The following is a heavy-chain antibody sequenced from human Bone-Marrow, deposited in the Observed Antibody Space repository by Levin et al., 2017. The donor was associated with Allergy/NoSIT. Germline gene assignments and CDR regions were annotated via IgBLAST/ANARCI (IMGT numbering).Heavy chain of an antibody. Sequence: GESLKISCKASGNTFSSYWISWVRQMPGKGLEWMGRIDPSDSYTSYSPSFQGHVTISADKSTSTADLQWSSLTASDTAMYYCVISPRGNSVHWGQGTKVTVSS. V-gene: IGHV5-10-1*01. D-gene: IGHD4-23*01. CDR3: VISPRGNSVH. J-gene: IGHJ3*01. CDR1: GNTFSSYW. CDR2: IDPSDSYT.